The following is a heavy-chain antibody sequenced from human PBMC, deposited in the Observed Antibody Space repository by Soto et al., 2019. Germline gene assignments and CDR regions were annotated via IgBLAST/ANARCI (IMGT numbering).Heavy chain of an antibody. CDR2: INHSGST. Sequence: QVQLQQWGAGLLKPSETLSLTCAVYGESFSGYYWSWIRQPPGKGLGWIGEINHSGSTNYNPSLKSGVTRSVDTSKNQFSGKLGSVTAADPAVYYCARGRIVGGGYCDYWGQGTLVTVSS. CDR1: GESFSGYY. CDR3: ARGRIVGGGYCDY. J-gene: IGHJ4*02. V-gene: IGHV4-34*01. D-gene: IGHD1-26*01.